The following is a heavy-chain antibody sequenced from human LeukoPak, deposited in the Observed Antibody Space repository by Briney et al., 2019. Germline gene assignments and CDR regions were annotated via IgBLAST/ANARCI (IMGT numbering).Heavy chain of an antibody. D-gene: IGHD2-15*01. J-gene: IGHJ4*02. CDR3: TRLAY. CDR2: IRSKANSYAT. V-gene: IGHV3-73*01. Sequence: QAGGSLRLSCAASGFTFSSYGMHWVRQASGKGLEWVGRIRSKANSYATAYAASVKGRFTISRDDSKNTAYLQMNSLKTGDTAVYYCTRLAYWGQGTLVTVSS. CDR1: GFTFSSYG.